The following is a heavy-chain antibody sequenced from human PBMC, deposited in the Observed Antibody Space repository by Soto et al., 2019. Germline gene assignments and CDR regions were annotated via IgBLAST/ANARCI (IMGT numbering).Heavy chain of an antibody. D-gene: IGHD3-10*01. V-gene: IGHV4-31*03. J-gene: IGHJ3*02. Sequence: SEDLSLTCSGSGGFIRRGGYFWGWVRQDPGKGLGGVGYIYYRGGTYYNPYLKSRVTISVDTSKNQFSLKLSSVTAADTAVYYCARGKPPLKEFGPSSAFDIWGQGTMVTVSS. CDR2: IYYRGGT. CDR1: GGFIRRGGYF. CDR3: ARGKPPLKEFGPSSAFDI.